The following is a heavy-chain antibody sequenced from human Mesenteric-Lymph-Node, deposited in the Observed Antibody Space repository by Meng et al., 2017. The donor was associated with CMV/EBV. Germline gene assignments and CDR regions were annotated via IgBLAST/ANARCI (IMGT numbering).Heavy chain of an antibody. CDR2: ISAYNGNT. CDR1: GYTFTSYG. CDR3: ARDVMAIFGVVISAWFDP. V-gene: IGHV1-18*01. D-gene: IGHD3-3*01. J-gene: IGHJ5*02. Sequence: ASVKVSCKASGYTFTSYGISWVRQAPGQGLEWMGWISAYNGNTNYAQKLQGRVTMTTDTSTSTAYMELRSLRSDDTAVYYCARDVMAIFGVVISAWFDPWGQGTLVTVSS.